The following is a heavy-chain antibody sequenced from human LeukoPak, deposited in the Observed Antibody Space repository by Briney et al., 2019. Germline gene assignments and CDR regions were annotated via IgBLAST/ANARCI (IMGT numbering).Heavy chain of an antibody. CDR1: GGSISSSSYY. D-gene: IGHD3-3*01. CDR2: IYYSGST. V-gene: IGHV4-39*07. J-gene: IGHJ3*02. Sequence: SETLSLTCTVSGGSISSSSYYWGWIRQPPGKGLEWIGSIYYSGSTYYNPSLKSRVTISVDTSKNQFSLKLSSVTAADTAVYYCAREMFTTIFGVANDAFDIWGQGTMVTVSS. CDR3: AREMFTTIFGVANDAFDI.